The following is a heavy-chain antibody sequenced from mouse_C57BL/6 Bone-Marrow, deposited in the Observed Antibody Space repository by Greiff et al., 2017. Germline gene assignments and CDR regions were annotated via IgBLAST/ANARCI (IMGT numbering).Heavy chain of an antibody. V-gene: IGHV1-81*01. CDR2: IYPRSGNT. CDR3: ARGSIYDGFAD. J-gene: IGHJ3*01. D-gene: IGHD2-3*01. Sequence: QVQLQQSGAELARPGASVKLSCKASGYTFTSYGISWVKQRTGQGLEGIGEIYPRSGNTYYNEKFKGKATLTADKSSSTAYMELRGLTSEDAAVYVCARGSIYDGFADWGQGTLVTVSA. CDR1: GYTFTSYG.